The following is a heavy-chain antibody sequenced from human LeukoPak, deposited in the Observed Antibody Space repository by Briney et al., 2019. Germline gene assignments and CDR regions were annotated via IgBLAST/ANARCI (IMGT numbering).Heavy chain of an antibody. Sequence: GGSLRLSCAASGFTFSSYAMSWVRQAPGKGLEWVSAISGSGGSTYYADSVKGRFTISRDNSKNTLYLQMNSLRAEDTAVYYCAKDLPHRSSWYLGGFDYWGQGALVTVSS. CDR2: ISGSGGST. CDR3: AKDLPHRSSWYLGGFDY. D-gene: IGHD6-13*01. V-gene: IGHV3-23*01. CDR1: GFTFSSYA. J-gene: IGHJ4*02.